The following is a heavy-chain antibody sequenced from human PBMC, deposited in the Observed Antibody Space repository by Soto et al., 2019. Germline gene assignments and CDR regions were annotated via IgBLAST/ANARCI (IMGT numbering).Heavy chain of an antibody. D-gene: IGHD6-6*01. CDR2: ISPGDSET. V-gene: IGHV5-51*01. CDR3: ARMVAAHRQRGYNWFDP. J-gene: IGHJ5*02. CDR1: GYGFTNYL. Sequence: GESLKISCKASGYGFTNYLVAWVRQMPGKGLEWMGIISPGDSETTYSPSFQGQVTISVDKSSNTAYLQWSSLKASDTAMYYCARMVAAHRQRGYNWFDPWGQGTLVTVSS.